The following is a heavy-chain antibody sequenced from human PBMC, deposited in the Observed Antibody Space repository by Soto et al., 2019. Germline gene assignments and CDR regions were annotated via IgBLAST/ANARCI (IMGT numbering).Heavy chain of an antibody. J-gene: IGHJ3*02. D-gene: IGHD3-22*01. CDR1: GGSVSSGSYY. CDR2: IYYSGST. V-gene: IGHV4-61*01. Sequence: QVQLQESGPGLVKPSETLSLTCTVSGGSVSSGSYYWSWIRQPPGKGLEWIGYIYYSGSTNYNPPLKSRVTISVDTSKNQFSLKLSSVTAADTAVYYCARDRYYDSSGYYRRDDAFDIWGQGTMVTVSS. CDR3: ARDRYYDSSGYYRRDDAFDI.